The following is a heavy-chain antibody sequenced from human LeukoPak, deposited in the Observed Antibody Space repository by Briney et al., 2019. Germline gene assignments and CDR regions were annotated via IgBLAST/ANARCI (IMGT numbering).Heavy chain of an antibody. Sequence: SQTLSLTCTVSGGSISSGSYYWSWIRQPAGKGLEWIGRIYTSGSTNYNPSLKSRVTISVDTSKNQFSLKLSSVTAADTAVYYCAGLIRPGWFDPWGQGTLVTVSS. CDR1: GGSISSGSYY. J-gene: IGHJ5*02. V-gene: IGHV4-61*02. D-gene: IGHD1-14*01. CDR2: IYTSGST. CDR3: AGLIRPGWFDP.